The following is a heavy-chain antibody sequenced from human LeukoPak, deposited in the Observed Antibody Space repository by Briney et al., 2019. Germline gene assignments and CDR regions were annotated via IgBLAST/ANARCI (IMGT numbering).Heavy chain of an antibody. V-gene: IGHV3-23*01. CDR3: ANRIAMAGQFGY. Sequence: PGGSLRLSCAASGFTFSSYAMNWVRQAPGKGLEWVSGISGSGGSTYYADSVKGRFTISRDNSKNTLYLQMNSLRAEDTAVYYCANRIAMAGQFGYWGQGTLVTVSS. CDR2: ISGSGGST. CDR1: GFTFSSYA. D-gene: IGHD6-19*01. J-gene: IGHJ4*02.